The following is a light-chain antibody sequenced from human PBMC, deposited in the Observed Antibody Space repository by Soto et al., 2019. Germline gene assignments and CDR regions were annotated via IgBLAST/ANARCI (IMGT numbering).Light chain of an antibody. CDR2: ATS. V-gene: IGKV3-20*01. Sequence: EIVLTQSPGTLSLSTGERATLSCRASQSVDSTYLAWYQQKPDQSPRLLIYATSTRAAGIPDRFSGSGSGTDFTLTISRLEPDDVAVYYCQQYDTSPPMYTFGQGTKVDI. CDR3: QQYDTSPPMYT. J-gene: IGKJ2*01. CDR1: QSVDSTY.